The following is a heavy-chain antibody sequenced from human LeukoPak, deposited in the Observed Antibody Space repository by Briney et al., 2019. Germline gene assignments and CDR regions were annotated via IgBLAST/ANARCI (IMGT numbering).Heavy chain of an antibody. Sequence: ASVKVSCKASGYTFTSYNINWVRQPTGQGLEWMGWMNPNSGNTGYAQKFQGRVTITRNTSISTAYMELSSLRSEDTAVYYCARTYSSRNYYYYYMDVWGKGTTVTVSS. CDR2: MNPNSGNT. V-gene: IGHV1-8*03. J-gene: IGHJ6*03. CDR1: GYTFTSYN. D-gene: IGHD6-13*01. CDR3: ARTYSSRNYYYYYMDV.